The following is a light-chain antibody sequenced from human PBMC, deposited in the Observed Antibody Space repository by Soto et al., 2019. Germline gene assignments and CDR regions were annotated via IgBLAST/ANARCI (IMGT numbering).Light chain of an antibody. V-gene: IGKV3-15*01. CDR2: GAS. J-gene: IGKJ1*01. CDR3: QQYHDWPRT. Sequence: EIVMTQSPATLSVSPGERATLSCRASQSVGTYLAWYQQKPGQAPRLLIYGASTRAAGISPRFSGGGSGTEFTLTISRLQSEDFAVYYCQQYHDWPRTFGQGTKVGIK. CDR1: QSVGTY.